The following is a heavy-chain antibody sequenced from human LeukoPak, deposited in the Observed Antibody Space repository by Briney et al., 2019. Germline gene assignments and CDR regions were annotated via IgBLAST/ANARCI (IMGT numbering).Heavy chain of an antibody. J-gene: IGHJ4*02. CDR3: AREGITMVRGVILY. V-gene: IGHV3-7*01. CDR1: GFTFSSYW. CDR2: IKQDGSEK. D-gene: IGHD3-10*01. Sequence: QPGGSLRLSCAASGFTFSSYWMSWVRQAPGKGLEWVANIKQDGSEKYYVDSVKGRFTISRDNAKNSLYLQMISLRAEDTAVYYCAREGITMVRGVILYWGQGTLVTVSS.